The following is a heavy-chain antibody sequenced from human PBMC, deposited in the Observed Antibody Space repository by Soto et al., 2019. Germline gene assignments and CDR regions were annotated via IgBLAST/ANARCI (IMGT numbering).Heavy chain of an antibody. CDR3: AKRSASGRRGNWFDP. J-gene: IGHJ5*02. Sequence: PGGSLRLSCAASGFTFSSYAMTWVRQAPGKGLEWVSGISGSGSNTYYRDSVKGRFTISRDSSKNTLYLQMNNLRVEDTAVYYCAKRSASGRRGNWFDPWGQGTLVTVSS. CDR1: GFTFSSYA. CDR2: ISGSGSNT. D-gene: IGHD3-10*01. V-gene: IGHV3-23*01.